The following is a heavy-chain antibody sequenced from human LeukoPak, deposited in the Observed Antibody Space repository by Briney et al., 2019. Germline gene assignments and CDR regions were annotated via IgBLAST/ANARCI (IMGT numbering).Heavy chain of an antibody. V-gene: IGHV1-46*01. J-gene: IGHJ4*02. Sequence: ASVKVSCMASGYSFTVYYIHWVRQAPGQGLEWLGTINSSGGGTTYAQKFQGRLTMTRDTSTRTVYMELTSLTSEDTGVYYCARDALAMSSYFDYWGQRTLVTVSS. CDR2: INSSGGGT. CDR3: ARDALAMSSYFDY. CDR1: GYSFTVYY. D-gene: IGHD3-10*01.